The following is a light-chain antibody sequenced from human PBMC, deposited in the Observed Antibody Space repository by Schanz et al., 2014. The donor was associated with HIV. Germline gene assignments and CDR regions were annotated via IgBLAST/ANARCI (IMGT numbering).Light chain of an antibody. Sequence: EIVMTQSPGTLSVSPGERATLSCRASQSVSSNFAWYQQKPGQAPRLLIYGASTRATSIPARFSGSGSGTEVTLTISSLQSEDFAVYYCQQYNNWPGTFGQGTKLEIK. V-gene: IGKV3-15*01. CDR2: GAS. CDR1: QSVSSN. J-gene: IGKJ2*01. CDR3: QQYNNWPGT.